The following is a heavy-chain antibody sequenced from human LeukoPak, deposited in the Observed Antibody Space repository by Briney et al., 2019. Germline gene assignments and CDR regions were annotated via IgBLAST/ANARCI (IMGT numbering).Heavy chain of an antibody. CDR3: ARGDYYDSSGYYYPPL. V-gene: IGHV3-48*03. J-gene: IGHJ4*02. D-gene: IGHD3-22*01. CDR1: GFTFSSYE. CDR2: ISSSGSTI. Sequence: GGSLRLSCAASGFTFSSYEMNWVRQAPGKGLEWVSYISSSGSTIYYADSVKGRFTISRDNAKNSLYLQMNSLRAEDTADYYCARGDYYDSSGYYYPPLWGQGTLVTVSS.